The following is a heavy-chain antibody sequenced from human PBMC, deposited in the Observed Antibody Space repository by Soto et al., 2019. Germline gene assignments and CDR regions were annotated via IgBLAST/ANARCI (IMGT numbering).Heavy chain of an antibody. CDR2: IWYDGSNK. Sequence: LRFSCAASGFTFSSYGMHWVRQAPGKGLEWVAVIWYDGSNKYYADSVKGRFTISRDNSKNTLYLQMNSLRAEDTAVYYCARDLRYCSGGSCYYFDYWGQGTLVTVSS. J-gene: IGHJ4*02. CDR3: ARDLRYCSGGSCYYFDY. D-gene: IGHD2-15*01. CDR1: GFTFSSYG. V-gene: IGHV3-33*01.